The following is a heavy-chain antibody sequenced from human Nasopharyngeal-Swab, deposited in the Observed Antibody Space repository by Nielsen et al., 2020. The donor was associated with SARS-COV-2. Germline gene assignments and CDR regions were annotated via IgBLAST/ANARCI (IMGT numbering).Heavy chain of an antibody. D-gene: IGHD3-10*01. J-gene: IGHJ4*02. Sequence: GESLKISCAASGFTFSSYGMHWVRRAPGKGLEWVAVIWYYGSNKYYADSVKGRFTISRDNSKNTLYLQMNSLRAEDTAVYYCAREDLWFGEAPYNDYWGQGTLVTVSS. CDR3: AREDLWFGEAPYNDY. CDR2: IWYYGSNK. CDR1: GFTFSSYG. V-gene: IGHV3-33*01.